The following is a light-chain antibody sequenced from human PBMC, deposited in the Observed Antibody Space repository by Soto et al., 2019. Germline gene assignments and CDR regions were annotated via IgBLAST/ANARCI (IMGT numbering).Light chain of an antibody. CDR3: QTWGTGIHYV. J-gene: IGLJ1*01. Sequence: QPVLTQSPSASASLGASVKLTCTLSSGHSSYAIAWHQQQPEKGPRYLMKLNSDGSHSKGDGIPDRFSGSSSGAERYLTISGLQSEDEAGYYCQTWGTGIHYVFGTGTKVTVL. CDR1: SGHSSYA. V-gene: IGLV4-69*01. CDR2: LNSDGSH.